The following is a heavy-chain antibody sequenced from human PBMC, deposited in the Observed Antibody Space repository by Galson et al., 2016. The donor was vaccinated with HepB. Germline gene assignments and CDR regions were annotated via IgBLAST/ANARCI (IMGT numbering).Heavy chain of an antibody. CDR3: AKDNSGSYIDY. CDR2: YHYSGNT. J-gene: IGHJ4*02. V-gene: IGHV4-61*01. Sequence: TLSLTCSISGVSVSNDRLYWSWIRQPPGKGLEWIGFYHYSGNTNYNASLRSRVTIPFDTSKNQFSLKLRSVTAADTAVYYCAKDNSGSYIDYWGQGILVTVSS. CDR1: GVSVSNDRLY. D-gene: IGHD1-26*01.